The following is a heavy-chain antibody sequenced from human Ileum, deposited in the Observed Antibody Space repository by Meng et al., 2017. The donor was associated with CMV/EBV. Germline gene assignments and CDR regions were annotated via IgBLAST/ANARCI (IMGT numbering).Heavy chain of an antibody. CDR1: GFTFSSYW. CDR2: INSDGSST. J-gene: IGHJ5*02. CDR3: ARPATTASATNWFDP. D-gene: IGHD1-1*01. V-gene: IGHV3-74*01. Sequence: GGSLRLSCAASGFTFSSYWMYWVRQAPGKGLVWVSRINSDGSSTTYADSVKGRFTISRDNAKNTLYLQMNSLRAEDTAVYYCARPATTASATNWFDPWGQGTLVTVSS.